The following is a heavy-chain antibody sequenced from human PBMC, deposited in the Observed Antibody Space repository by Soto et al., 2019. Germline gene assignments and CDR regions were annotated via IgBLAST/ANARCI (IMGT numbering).Heavy chain of an antibody. CDR3: ARAHGPTHIAAAGSLVDY. Sequence: GASVKVSCKASGGTFSSYAISWVRQAPGQGLEWMGGTIPIFGTTNYAQKLQGRVTMTTDTSTSTAYMELRSLRSDDTAVYYCARAHGPTHIAAAGSLVDYWGQGTLVTVSS. J-gene: IGHJ4*02. D-gene: IGHD6-13*01. CDR2: TIPIFGTT. CDR1: GGTFSSYA. V-gene: IGHV1-69*05.